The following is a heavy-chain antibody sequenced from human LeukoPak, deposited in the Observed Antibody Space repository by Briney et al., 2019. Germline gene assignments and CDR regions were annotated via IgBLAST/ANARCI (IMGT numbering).Heavy chain of an antibody. CDR3: ARGPGIAVAGTQD. Sequence: ASVTLSFKSSGYTFTIYDINWVRHATGQGLEWMGWMNPNSGNTGYAQKFQCRVTITRNTSISTAYMELSSLRSEDTAVYYCARGPGIAVAGTQDWGQGTLVTVSS. V-gene: IGHV1-8*03. CDR1: GYTFTIYD. CDR2: MNPNSGNT. D-gene: IGHD6-19*01. J-gene: IGHJ4*02.